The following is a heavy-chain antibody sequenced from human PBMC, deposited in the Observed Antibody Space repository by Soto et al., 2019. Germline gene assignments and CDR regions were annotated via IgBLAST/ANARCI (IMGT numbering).Heavy chain of an antibody. V-gene: IGHV4-34*01. D-gene: IGHD2-8*01. CDR3: ARGVSGMVYAINWFDP. CDR2: INHSGST. CDR1: GGSFSGYY. Sequence: SETLSLTCAVYGGSFSGYYWSWIRQPPGKGLEWIGEINHSGSTNYNPSLKSRVTISVDTSKNQFSLKLSSVTAADTALYYCARGVSGMVYAINWFDPWGQGTLVTVSS. J-gene: IGHJ5*02.